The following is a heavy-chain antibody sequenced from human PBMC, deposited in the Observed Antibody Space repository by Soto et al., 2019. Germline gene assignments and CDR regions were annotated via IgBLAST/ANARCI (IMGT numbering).Heavy chain of an antibody. Sequence: QVQLVQSGAEVKKPGSSVKVSCKASGGTFSSYTISWVRQAPGQGLEWMGRIIPILGIANYAQKFQGRVTITADKATSTAYMELSSLRSEHTAVYYCARGSCSSTSCYAGGGYYYYMDVWGKGTTVTVSS. CDR2: IIPILGIA. J-gene: IGHJ6*03. CDR1: GGTFSSYT. V-gene: IGHV1-69*02. CDR3: ARGSCSSTSCYAGGGYYYYMDV. D-gene: IGHD2-2*01.